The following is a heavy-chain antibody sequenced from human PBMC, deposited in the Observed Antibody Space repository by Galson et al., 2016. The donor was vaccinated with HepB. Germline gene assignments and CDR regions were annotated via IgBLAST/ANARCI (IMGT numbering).Heavy chain of an antibody. CDR1: GFIFTTYW. CDR2: IKYDGSET. Sequence: SLRLSCAASGFIFTTYWMSWVRQAPGKGLEWVANIKYDGSETYYVDSVKGRFTISRDNAKNSLYLQMNSLRAEDTAVYYCARDAAEWSHHFDSWGQGTLVTVSS. D-gene: IGHD3-3*01. CDR3: ARDAAEWSHHFDS. V-gene: IGHV3-7*01. J-gene: IGHJ4*02.